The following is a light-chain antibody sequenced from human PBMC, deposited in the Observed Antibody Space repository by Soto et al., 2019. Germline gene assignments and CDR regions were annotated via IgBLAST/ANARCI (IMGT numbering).Light chain of an antibody. V-gene: IGKV1-5*03. CDR1: QSISAW. Sequence: DIQMTQSPSTLSASVGDTVTITCRASQSISAWLAWYQQKPGKAPKLLNYKASSLESGVPSRFSGSGSGTEFTLTISSLQPDDFATYYCQQYNNYGSWTFGQGTKVEIK. J-gene: IGKJ1*01. CDR2: KAS. CDR3: QQYNNYGSWT.